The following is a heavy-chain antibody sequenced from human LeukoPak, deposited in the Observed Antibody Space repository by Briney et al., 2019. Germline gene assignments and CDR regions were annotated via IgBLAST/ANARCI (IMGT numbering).Heavy chain of an antibody. V-gene: IGHV1-18*01. CDR2: ISTYNGDT. Sequence: AASVKVSCKASGYTFTSYGISWVRQAPGQGLEWMGWISTYNGDTNYAQKLQGRVTMTTDTSTNTAYMELRSLRSDDTAVYYCARAKAVPGTIGWYFDLWGRGTLVTVSS. J-gene: IGHJ2*01. D-gene: IGHD6-19*01. CDR3: ARAKAVPGTIGWYFDL. CDR1: GYTFTSYG.